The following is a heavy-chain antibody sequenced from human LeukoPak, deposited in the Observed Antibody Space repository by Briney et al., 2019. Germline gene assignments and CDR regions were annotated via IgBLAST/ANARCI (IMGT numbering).Heavy chain of an antibody. J-gene: IGHJ4*02. CDR1: GFTFSSYG. CDR2: ILYDGSKK. V-gene: IGHV3-30*02. D-gene: IGHD6-19*01. Sequence: TGGSLRLSCAASGFTFSSYGMHWVGQAPGKGLEWVAFILYDGSKKYYADSVRGRFTISRDNSKNTVFLQMNTLRSEDTAIFYCAKAASSRGRYADTFDYWGQGIQVTVSS. CDR3: AKAASSRGRYADTFDY.